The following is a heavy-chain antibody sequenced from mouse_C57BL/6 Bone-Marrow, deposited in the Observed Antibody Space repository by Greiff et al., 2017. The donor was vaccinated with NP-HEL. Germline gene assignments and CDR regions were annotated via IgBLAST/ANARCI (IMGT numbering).Heavy chain of an antibody. CDR1: GFTFSSYG. CDR3: ARRDGNYPDY. D-gene: IGHD2-1*01. CDR2: ISRGGSYT. J-gene: IGHJ2*01. Sequence: EVQRVESGGDLVKPGGSLKLSCAASGFTFSSYGMSWVRQTPDKRLEWVATISRGGSYTYYPDSVKGRFTISRDNAKNTLYLQMSSLKSEDTAMYYCARRDGNYPDYWGQGTTLTVSS. V-gene: IGHV5-6*01.